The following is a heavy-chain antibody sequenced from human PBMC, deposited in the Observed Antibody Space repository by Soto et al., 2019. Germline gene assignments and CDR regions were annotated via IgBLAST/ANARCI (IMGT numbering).Heavy chain of an antibody. J-gene: IGHJ4*01. Sequence: AASVKVSCKASGGTFSSYTISWVRQAPGQGLEWMGRIIPILGIANYAQKFQGRVTITADKSTSTAYMELSSLRSEDTAVYYCATTLYDYVWGSYPLDYWGQGTLVTVSS. CDR3: ATTLYDYVWGSYPLDY. D-gene: IGHD3-16*02. V-gene: IGHV1-69*02. CDR1: GGTFSSYT. CDR2: IIPILGIA.